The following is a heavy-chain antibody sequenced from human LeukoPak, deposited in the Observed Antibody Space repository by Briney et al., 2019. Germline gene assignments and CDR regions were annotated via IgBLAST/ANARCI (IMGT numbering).Heavy chain of an antibody. CDR2: INNDGVST. Sequence: GGSLRLSCATSGFTHSSYWMHWVRQVPGKGLEWLSRINNDGVSTSYADSVKGRFTISRDNAKNTLYLRMNSLRAEDTAIYYCARKPLSGGYGGTIDYWGQGTLVTLSS. CDR1: GFTHSSYW. V-gene: IGHV3-74*01. CDR3: ARKPLSGGYGGTIDY. D-gene: IGHD5-12*01. J-gene: IGHJ4*02.